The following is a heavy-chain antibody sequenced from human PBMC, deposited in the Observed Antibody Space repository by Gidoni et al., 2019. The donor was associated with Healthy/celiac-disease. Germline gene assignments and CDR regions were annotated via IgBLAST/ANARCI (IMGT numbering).Heavy chain of an antibody. CDR3: ARDLGPRASPH. CDR1: GGTFSSYT. J-gene: IGHJ4*02. Sequence: QVQLVQSGAEVKKPGSSVKVSCKASGGTFSSYTISWVRQAPGQGLEWMGRIIPILGIANYAQKFQGRVTITADKSTSTAYRELSSLRSEDTAVYDCARDLGPRASPHWGQGTLVTVSS. D-gene: IGHD2-2*01. CDR2: IIPILGIA. V-gene: IGHV1-69*08.